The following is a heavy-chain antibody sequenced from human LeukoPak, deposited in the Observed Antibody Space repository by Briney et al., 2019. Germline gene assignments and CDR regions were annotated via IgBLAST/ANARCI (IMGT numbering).Heavy chain of an antibody. CDR1: GFTFSNDD. Sequence: PGRSLRLSCAASGFTFSNDDMHWVRQAPGKGLGWVAVISYDGTDKSYADSVKGRFTISRDNSKSTLYLQMNSLRPADTAVYYCAKDRWTGSYYFDFWGQGALLTVSS. J-gene: IGHJ4*02. CDR3: AKDRWTGSYYFDF. CDR2: ISYDGTDK. D-gene: IGHD4-23*01. V-gene: IGHV3-30*18.